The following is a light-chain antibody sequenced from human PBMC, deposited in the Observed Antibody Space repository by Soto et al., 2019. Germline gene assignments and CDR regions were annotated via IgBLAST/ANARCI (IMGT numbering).Light chain of an antibody. Sequence: EIVLTQSPGTLSLSPGERATLSCRASQSVSSSYLAWYQQKTGQAPRLLIYGASSRATGLQDRINGSGSGAASNHNIRSLEHEGFLVYYCQLHGSPPTRTFGQGTNVEIK. V-gene: IGKV3-20*01. CDR1: QSVSSSY. CDR2: GAS. J-gene: IGKJ1*01. CDR3: QLHGSPPTRT.